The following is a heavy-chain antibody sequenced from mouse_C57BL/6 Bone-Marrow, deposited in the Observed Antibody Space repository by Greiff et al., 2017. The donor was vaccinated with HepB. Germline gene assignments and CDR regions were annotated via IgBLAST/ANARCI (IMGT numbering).Heavy chain of an antibody. D-gene: IGHD4-1*01. CDR1: GYSITSDY. J-gene: IGHJ1*03. CDR2: ISYSGST. V-gene: IGHV3-8*01. CDR3: ARDYLGLRGYFDV. Sequence: DVKLVESGPGLAKPSQTLSLTCSVTGYSITSDYWNWIRKFPGNKLEYMGYISYSGSTYYNPSLKSRISITRDTSKNQYYLQLNSVTTEDTATYYCARDYLGLRGYFDVWGTGTTVTVSS.